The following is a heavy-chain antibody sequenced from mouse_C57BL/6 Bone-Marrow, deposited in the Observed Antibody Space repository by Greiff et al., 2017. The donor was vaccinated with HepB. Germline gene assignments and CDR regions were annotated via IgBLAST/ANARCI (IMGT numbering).Heavy chain of an antibody. Sequence: EVKLMESGGGLVKPGGSLKLSCAASGFTFSSYTMSWVRQTPEKRLEWVATISGGGGNTYYPDSVKGRFTISRDNAKNTLYLQMSSLRSEDTALYYCATYYYGSSYVGWYFDVWGTGTTVTVSS. J-gene: IGHJ1*03. CDR2: ISGGGGNT. D-gene: IGHD1-1*01. CDR3: ATYYYGSSYVGWYFDV. V-gene: IGHV5-9*01. CDR1: GFTFSSYT.